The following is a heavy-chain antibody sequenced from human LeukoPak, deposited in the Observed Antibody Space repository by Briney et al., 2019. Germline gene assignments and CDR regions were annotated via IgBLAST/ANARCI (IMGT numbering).Heavy chain of an antibody. CDR3: ARSTATTRYFKH. V-gene: IGHV1-2*02. CDR2: INPNRGGT. CDR1: GYTFTGYY. D-gene: IGHD1-26*01. Sequence: ASVKVSCKASGYTFTGYYMHWVRQAPGQGLEWMGWINPNRGGTNYAQKFQGRVTMTRDTSISTAYMELSRLRSDDTAVYYCARSTATTRYFKHWGQGTLVTVSS. J-gene: IGHJ1*01.